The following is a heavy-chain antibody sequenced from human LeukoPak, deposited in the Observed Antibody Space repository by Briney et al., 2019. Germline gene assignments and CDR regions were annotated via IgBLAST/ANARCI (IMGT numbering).Heavy chain of an antibody. J-gene: IGHJ3*02. V-gene: IGHV4-31*03. CDR2: VFYSGTT. CDR3: AKITSPKVPLEAFDI. CDR1: GGSISSGGYY. Sequence: SETLSLTCTVSGGSISSGGYYWTWIRQHPGKGLEWIGYVFYSGTTYYSPSLKSRVTLSLDTSKNQFSLKMSSVTAADTAVYYCAKITSPKVPLEAFDIWGQGTMVTVSS. D-gene: IGHD3-16*01.